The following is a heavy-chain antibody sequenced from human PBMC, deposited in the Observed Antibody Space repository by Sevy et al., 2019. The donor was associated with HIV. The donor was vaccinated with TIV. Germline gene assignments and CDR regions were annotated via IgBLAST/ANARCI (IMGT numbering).Heavy chain of an antibody. Sequence: GGSLRLSCAASGFTLSSYVMSWVRQAPGKGLECISIISGSGGSTYYADSVKGRFTISRDNSKNTLYLQMKSLRAEDTAAYYCASTIDYDSSGYYFNFDYWGQGILVTVSS. CDR3: ASTIDYDSSGYYFNFDY. D-gene: IGHD3-22*01. CDR1: GFTLSSYV. J-gene: IGHJ4*02. V-gene: IGHV3-23*01. CDR2: ISGSGGST.